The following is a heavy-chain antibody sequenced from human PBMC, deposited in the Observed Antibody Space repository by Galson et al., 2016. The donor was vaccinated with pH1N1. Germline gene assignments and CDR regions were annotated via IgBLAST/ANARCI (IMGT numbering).Heavy chain of an antibody. CDR1: GDSISSYY. CDR3: ARDRRELSPTFGAFDS. V-gene: IGHV4-59*01. J-gene: IGHJ3*02. D-gene: IGHD3-16*02. CDR2: IYYSGST. Sequence: LSLTCSVSGDSISSYYWSWIREPPGKGLEWIGYIYYSGSTKYNPSLKSRVTISLDTSKKEYSLKLTSVTAADTAGYYCARDRRELSPTFGAFDSWGQGTMVTVSS.